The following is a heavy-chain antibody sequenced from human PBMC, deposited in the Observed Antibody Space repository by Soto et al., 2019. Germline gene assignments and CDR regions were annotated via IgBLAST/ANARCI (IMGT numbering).Heavy chain of an antibody. D-gene: IGHD1-26*01. CDR1: GVTFSSET. Sequence: QVQLVQSGADVKKPGSSVKVSCQASGVTFSSETLGWVRQAPGQGLEWVGGIIPLFGTASYAQKFQGRVTSPAAESTHRVYMELSSVGCDDTAVYFCATEVGENPPSPFDAGGQGTLVTVSS. V-gene: IGHV1-69*01. CDR3: ATEVGENPPSPFDA. CDR2: IIPLFGTA. J-gene: IGHJ4*02.